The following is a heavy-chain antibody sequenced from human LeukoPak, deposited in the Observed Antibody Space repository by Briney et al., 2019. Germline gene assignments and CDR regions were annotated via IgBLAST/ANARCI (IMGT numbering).Heavy chain of an antibody. J-gene: IGHJ5*02. Sequence: SETLSLTCAVYGGSFSGYYWSWIRQPPGKGLEWIGEINHSGSTNYNPSLKSRVTISVDTSKNQFSLKLSSVTAADTAVYYCARRDGDYGDYSNWFDPWGQGTLVTISS. V-gene: IGHV4-34*01. CDR2: INHSGST. CDR1: GGSFSGYY. CDR3: ARRDGDYGDYSNWFDP. D-gene: IGHD4-17*01.